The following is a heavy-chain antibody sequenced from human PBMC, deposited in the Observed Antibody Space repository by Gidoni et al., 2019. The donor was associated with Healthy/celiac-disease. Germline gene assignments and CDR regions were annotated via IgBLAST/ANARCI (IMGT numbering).Heavy chain of an antibody. J-gene: IGHJ4*02. CDR2: IYYSGST. D-gene: IGHD6-19*01. V-gene: IGHV4-59*01. CDR1: GGSISSYY. Sequence: QVQLQESGPGLVKPSETLSLTCTVSGGSISSYYWSWIRQPPGKGLEWIGYIYYSGSTNYNPSLKSRVTISVDTSKNQFSLKLSSVTAADTAVYYCARVGGRGSSGWFPFDYWGQGTLVTVSS. CDR3: ARVGGRGSSGWFPFDY.